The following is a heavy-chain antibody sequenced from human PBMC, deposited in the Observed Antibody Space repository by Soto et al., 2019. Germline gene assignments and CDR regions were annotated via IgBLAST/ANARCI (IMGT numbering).Heavy chain of an antibody. Sequence: QVQLVQSGAEVKKPGASIKVSCKASGYTFTGYYMHWGRQAAGQGLEWIGWINANSGGTNHAQKFQSRVTMTRDTSIRTTFMELSRLRSDDTAVYYCARVNVVVVAATREYSFDYWGQGTLVTVSS. D-gene: IGHD2-15*01. CDR1: GYTFTGYY. CDR2: INANSGGT. V-gene: IGHV1-2*02. J-gene: IGHJ4*02. CDR3: ARVNVVVVAATREYSFDY.